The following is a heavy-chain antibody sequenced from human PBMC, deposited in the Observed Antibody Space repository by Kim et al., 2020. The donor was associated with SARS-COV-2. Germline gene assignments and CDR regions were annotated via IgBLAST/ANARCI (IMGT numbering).Heavy chain of an antibody. V-gene: IGHV1-3*01. J-gene: IGHJ3*02. CDR1: GYTFTSYA. CDR3: ARDRGGDAFDMGI. CDR2: INAGNGNT. Sequence: ASVKVSCKASGYTFTSYAMHWVRQAPGQRLEWMGWINAGNGNTKYSQKFQGRVTITRDTSASTAYMELSSLRSEDTAVYYCARDRGGDAFDMGIWGQGTMVTVSS. D-gene: IGHD3-16*01.